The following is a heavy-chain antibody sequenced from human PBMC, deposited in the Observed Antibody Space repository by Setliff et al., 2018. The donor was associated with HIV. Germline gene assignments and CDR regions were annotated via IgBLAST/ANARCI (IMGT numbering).Heavy chain of an antibody. V-gene: IGHV3-30*18. CDR2: ISYDGSNR. J-gene: IGHJ4*02. CDR3: ANDIRPRDSISWYGLFDY. D-gene: IGHD6-13*01. Sequence: LRLSCAASRFTFNSYGMPWVRQAPGMGLEWVALISYDGSNRYYADSVKGRFTISRDNSRNTLYLQMNSLRAEDTAVYYCANDIRPRDSISWYGLFDYWGQGTLVTVSS. CDR1: RFTFNSYG.